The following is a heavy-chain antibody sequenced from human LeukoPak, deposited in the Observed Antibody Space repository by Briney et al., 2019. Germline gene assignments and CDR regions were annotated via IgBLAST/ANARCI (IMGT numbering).Heavy chain of an antibody. CDR3: ARRLLGYCSGGSCYSGYFQH. V-gene: IGHV4-34*01. CDR1: GGSFSGYY. J-gene: IGHJ1*01. Sequence: SETLSLTCAVYGGSFSGYYWSWIRQPPGKGLEWIGEINHSGSTNSNPSLKSRVTISVDTSKNQFSLKLSSVTAADSAMYYCARRLLGYCSGGSCYSGYFQHWGQGTLVTVSS. D-gene: IGHD2-15*01. CDR2: INHSGST.